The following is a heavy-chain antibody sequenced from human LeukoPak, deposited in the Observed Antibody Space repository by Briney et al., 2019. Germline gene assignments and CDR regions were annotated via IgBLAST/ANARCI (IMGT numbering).Heavy chain of an antibody. CDR2: IGGSGDGT. D-gene: IGHD3-16*01. CDR1: RFTFSSSG. J-gene: IGHJ6*02. Sequence: GGSLRLSCSASRFTFSSSGMTWVRQAPGKGLEWVSGIGGSGDGTSYADSVRGRFTISRDNSKNMLHLQMNSLRVEDTAVYYCAKDWGVWGQGTTVTVS. CDR3: AKDWGV. V-gene: IGHV3-23*01.